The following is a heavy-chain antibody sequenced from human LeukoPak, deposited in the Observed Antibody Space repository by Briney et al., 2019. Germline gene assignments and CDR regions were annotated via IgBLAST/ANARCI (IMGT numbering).Heavy chain of an antibody. J-gene: IGHJ4*02. V-gene: IGHV3-9*01. CDR3: AKSVGATSFQRGYFDY. D-gene: IGHD1-26*01. CDR1: GFTFDDYA. Sequence: GGSLRLSCAASGFTFDDYAMHWVRQAPGKGLEWVSGISWNSGSIGYADSVKGRFTISRDNAKNSLYLQMNSLRPEDTALYYCAKSVGATSFQRGYFDYWGQGTLVTVS. CDR2: ISWNSGSI.